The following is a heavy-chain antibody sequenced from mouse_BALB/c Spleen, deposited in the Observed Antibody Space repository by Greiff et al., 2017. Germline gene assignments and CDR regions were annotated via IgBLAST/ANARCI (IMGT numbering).Heavy chain of an antibody. CDR2: ISYSGST. D-gene: IGHD5-5*01. Sequence: EVQLQQSGPGLVKPSQSLSLTCTVTGYSITSDYAWNWIRQFPGNKLEWMGYISYSGSTSYNPSLKSRISITRDTSKNQFFLQLNSVTTEDTATYYCARETNYGAMDYWGQGTSVTVSS. V-gene: IGHV3-2*02. CDR3: ARETNYGAMDY. J-gene: IGHJ4*01. CDR1: GYSITSDYA.